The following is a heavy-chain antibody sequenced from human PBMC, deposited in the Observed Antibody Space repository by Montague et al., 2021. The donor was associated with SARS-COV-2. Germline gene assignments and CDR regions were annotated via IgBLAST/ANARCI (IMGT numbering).Heavy chain of an antibody. V-gene: IGHV4-39*07. J-gene: IGHJ5*02. CDR2: IHHSGTT. D-gene: IGHD3-10*01. Sequence: SETLSPTCTVSGGSVSGTSYYWAWIRQPPGKRLEWIVNIHHSGTTFYXLSLKSRVTISVDTSKNEVSLKLNSVTAADTAVYYCVRAMVRPGDWFDPWGQGIQVTVSS. CDR3: VRAMVRPGDWFDP. CDR1: GGSVSGTSYY.